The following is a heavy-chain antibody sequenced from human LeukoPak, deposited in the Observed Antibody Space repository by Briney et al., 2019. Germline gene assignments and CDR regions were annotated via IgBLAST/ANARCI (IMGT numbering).Heavy chain of an antibody. CDR1: GYTFTSYY. V-gene: IGHV1-2*02. CDR2: INPNSGGT. D-gene: IGHD4-17*01. Sequence: ASVKVSCKASGYTFTSYYMHWVRQAPGQGLEWMGWINPNSGGTNYAQKFQGRVTMTRDTSISTAYTELSRLRSDDTAVYYCASWVNDGNYPYYFDYWGQGTLVTVSS. CDR3: ASWVNDGNYPYYFDY. J-gene: IGHJ4*02.